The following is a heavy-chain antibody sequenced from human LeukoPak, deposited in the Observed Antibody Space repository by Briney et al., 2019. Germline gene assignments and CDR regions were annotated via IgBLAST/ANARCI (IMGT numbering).Heavy chain of an antibody. CDR1: GGTFSSYA. J-gene: IGHJ5*02. CDR2: IIPIFGTA. CDR3: ARDHFDILTGNYGWFDP. Sequence: SVKVSCKASGGTFSSYAISWVRQAPGQGLEWMGGIIPIFGTANYAQKFPGRVTITADESTSTAYMELSSLRSEDTAVYYCARDHFDILTGNYGWFDPWGQGTLVTVSS. V-gene: IGHV1-69*01. D-gene: IGHD3-9*01.